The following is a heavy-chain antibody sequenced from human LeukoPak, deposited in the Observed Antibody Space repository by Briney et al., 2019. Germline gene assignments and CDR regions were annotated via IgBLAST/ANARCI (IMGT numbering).Heavy chain of an antibody. J-gene: IGHJ6*04. CDR1: GSTFSSYE. CDR2: ISSSGSTI. D-gene: IGHD3-10*02. CDR3: AELGITMIGGV. Sequence: GGSLRLSCAGSGSTFSSYEMNWVRQAPGKGLEWVSYISSSGSTIYYADSVKGRFTISRDNAKNSLYLQMNSLRAEDTAVYYSAELGITMIGGVWGKGTTVTISS. V-gene: IGHV3-48*03.